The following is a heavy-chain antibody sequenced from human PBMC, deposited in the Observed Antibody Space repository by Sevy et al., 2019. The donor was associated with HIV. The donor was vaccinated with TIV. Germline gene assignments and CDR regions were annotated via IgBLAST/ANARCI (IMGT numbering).Heavy chain of an antibody. D-gene: IGHD3-16*01. CDR1: GFTFTTYG. CDR3: AKEGDGIRSHFEH. J-gene: IGHJ4*02. V-gene: IGHV3-30*18. Sequence: GSLRLSCVASGFTFTTYGIHWVRQAPGKGPEWVAVMSYDGSKKYYADSVKGRFTISRENSKNTLYLQMNSLRAEDTALYYCAKEGDGIRSHFEHWGQGTLVTVSS. CDR2: MSYDGSKK.